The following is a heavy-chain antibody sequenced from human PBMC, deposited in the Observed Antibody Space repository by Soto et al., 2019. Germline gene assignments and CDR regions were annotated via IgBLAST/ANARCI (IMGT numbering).Heavy chain of an antibody. V-gene: IGHV3-23*01. CDR2: IGGSGIST. CDR1: GFTFSNYA. CDR3: AKENLRYGDYPPFDF. J-gene: IGHJ4*01. D-gene: IGHD4-17*01. Sequence: EVQLLESGGGLVQPGGSLRLSCAASGFTFSNYAMSWVRQAPGKGLEWVSAIGGSGISTYYADSVKGRFTISRDNSKNTLHLQMNSLRAEYTAIYYCAKENLRYGDYPPFDFWGHGTLVTVSS.